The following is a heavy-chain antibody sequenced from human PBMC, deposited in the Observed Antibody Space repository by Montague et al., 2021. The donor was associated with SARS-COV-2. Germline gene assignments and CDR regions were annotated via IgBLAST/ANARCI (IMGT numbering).Heavy chain of an antibody. CDR1: GGSISSGGYY. D-gene: IGHD3-22*01. CDR2: IYYSGST. Sequence: SQTLSLTCTVSGGSISSGGYYWSWIRQHPGKGLEWIGYIYYSGSTYYNPSLKSRVTISVDTSKHQFSLKMSSVTAADTAVYYCARSPEPMIILIITSLNWYFDLWGRGTLVTVSS. V-gene: IGHV4-31*03. CDR3: ARSPEPMIILIITSLNWYFDL. J-gene: IGHJ2*01.